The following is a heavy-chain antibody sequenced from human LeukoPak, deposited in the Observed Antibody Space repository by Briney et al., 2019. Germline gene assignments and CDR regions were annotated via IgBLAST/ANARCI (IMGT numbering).Heavy chain of an antibody. D-gene: IGHD6-13*01. V-gene: IGHV3-23*01. CDR3: AKRRYSSSWFFDY. CDR1: GINFANSA. Sequence: GGSLRLSCAASGINFANSAMSWVRQAPETGLEWVSGISGSGDGTYYADSVRGRFTISRDNSKNTLYLQMNSLRAEDTAVYYCAKRRYSSSWFFDYWGQGNLVTVSS. CDR2: ISGSGDGT. J-gene: IGHJ4*02.